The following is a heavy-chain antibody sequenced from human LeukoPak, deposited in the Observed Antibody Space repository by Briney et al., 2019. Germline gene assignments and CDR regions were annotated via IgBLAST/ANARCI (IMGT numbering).Heavy chain of an antibody. CDR3: ARGAGWYEY. CDR1: GASISSYY. Sequence: SETLSLTCTVSGASISSYYWSWIRQSPGKGLEWIAYINNSGRTNYNPSLKGRVTISADTSKNQLSLKVRSVTAADTAVYYCARGAGWYEYWGQGTQVTVFS. CDR2: INNSGRT. D-gene: IGHD6-19*01. J-gene: IGHJ4*02. V-gene: IGHV4-59*08.